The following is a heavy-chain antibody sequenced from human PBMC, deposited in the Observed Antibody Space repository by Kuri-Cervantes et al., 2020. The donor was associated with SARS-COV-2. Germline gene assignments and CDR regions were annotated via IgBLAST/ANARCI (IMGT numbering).Heavy chain of an antibody. V-gene: IGHV3-74*01. J-gene: IGHJ4*02. Sequence: ETLSLTCAASGFNFGIHWMHWVRQAPGKGLVWVSRVNSDGSDRRYADSVKGRFTITRDNAKNMLFLQMNSLRAEDTAVYYCVRDGDHWNFDYWGQGTLVTGSS. D-gene: IGHD1-1*01. CDR1: GFNFGIHW. CDR2: VNSDGSDR. CDR3: VRDGDHWNFDY.